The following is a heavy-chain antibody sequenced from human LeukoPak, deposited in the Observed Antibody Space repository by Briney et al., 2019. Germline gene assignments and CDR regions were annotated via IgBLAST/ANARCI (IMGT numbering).Heavy chain of an antibody. V-gene: IGHV4-39*01. CDR3: ARHVIDTSGYYLDYFDN. D-gene: IGHD3-22*01. J-gene: IGHJ4*02. CDR1: GDSISSYY. Sequence: SETLSLTCTVSGDSISSYYWSWIRQPPGKGLEWIGSIYYSGSTYYNPSLKSRVTISVDTSKKQFSLKLSSVSAADTAVYYCARHVIDTSGYYLDYFDNWGQGTLVTVSS. CDR2: IYYSGST.